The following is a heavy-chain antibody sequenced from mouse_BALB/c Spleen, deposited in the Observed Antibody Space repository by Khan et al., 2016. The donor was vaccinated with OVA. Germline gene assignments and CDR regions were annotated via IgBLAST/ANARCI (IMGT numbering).Heavy chain of an antibody. CDR1: GYSITSGYA. V-gene: IGHV3-2*02. D-gene: IGHD1-2*01. J-gene: IGHJ2*01. CDR2: ISYSGVT. Sequence: EVQLQESGPGLVKPSQSLSLTCTVTGYSITSGYAWNWIRQFPGNKLEWMGYISYSGVTSYTPSLKSRISITRDTSKNQFFLQLNSVTTEDTATYYCARGKDYGYDFDYWGQGTTLTVSS. CDR3: ARGKDYGYDFDY.